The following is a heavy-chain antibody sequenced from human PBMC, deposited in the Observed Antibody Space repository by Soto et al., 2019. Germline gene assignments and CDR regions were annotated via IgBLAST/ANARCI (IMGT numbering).Heavy chain of an antibody. CDR3: ASDSWYFPGELFYYFDY. D-gene: IGHD6-13*01. V-gene: IGHV3-23*01. CDR2: ISGSGGST. Sequence: EVQLLESGGGLVQPGGSLRLSCAASGFTFSSYAMSWVRQAPGKGLEWVSAISGSGGSTYYADSVKGRFTISRDNSKNTLYLQMNSLRAEDTAVYYCASDSWYFPGELFYYFDYWGQGTLVTVSS. J-gene: IGHJ4*02. CDR1: GFTFSSYA.